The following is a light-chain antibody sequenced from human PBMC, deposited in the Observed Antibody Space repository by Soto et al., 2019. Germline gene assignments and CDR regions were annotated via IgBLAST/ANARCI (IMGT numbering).Light chain of an antibody. V-gene: IGLV2-23*02. CDR3: CSSVGSPNWV. Sequence: QSALTQPASVSGSPGQSITISCTGTSSDVGSCNCVSWYQQHPGKAPTLIIYEVNKRPSGVSYRFSGSKSGNTASLTISGLQAEDEADYYCCSSVGSPNWVFGGGTKLTVL. CDR2: EVN. J-gene: IGLJ3*02. CDR1: SSDVGSCNC.